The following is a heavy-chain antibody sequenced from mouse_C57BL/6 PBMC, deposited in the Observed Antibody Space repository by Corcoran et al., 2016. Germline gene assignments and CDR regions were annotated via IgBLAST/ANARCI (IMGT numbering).Heavy chain of an antibody. D-gene: IGHD1-1*01. J-gene: IGHJ4*01. CDR3: AREENYYGSSNAMDY. CDR1: GYTFTTYG. Sequence: QIQLVQSGPEPKKPGETVKISCKASGYTFTTYGMSWVKQAPGKGLKWMGWINTYSGVPTYADDFKGRFAFSLETSASTAYLQINNLKNEDTATYFCAREENYYGSSNAMDYWGQGTSVTVSS. V-gene: IGHV9-3*01. CDR2: INTYSGVP.